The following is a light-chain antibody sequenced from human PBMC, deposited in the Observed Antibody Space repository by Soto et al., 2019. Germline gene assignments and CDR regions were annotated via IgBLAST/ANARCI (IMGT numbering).Light chain of an antibody. CDR1: QSVSSSH. V-gene: IGKV3-20*01. Sequence: EIVLTQSPGTLSLSPRERATLSCRTSQSVSSSHLAWYQQKPGQAPRLLIYGASNRATVIPDRFSGSGSGTDFTLTICRLEPEDFAVYYCQQYGSSPITFGQGTRLEIK. J-gene: IGKJ5*01. CDR2: GAS. CDR3: QQYGSSPIT.